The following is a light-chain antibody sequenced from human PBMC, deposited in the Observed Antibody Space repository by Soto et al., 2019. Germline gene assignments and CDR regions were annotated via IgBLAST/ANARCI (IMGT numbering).Light chain of an antibody. J-gene: IGLJ1*01. CDR1: SSDVGGYNY. CDR2: EVS. CDR3: SSYAGSNNLYV. V-gene: IGLV2-8*01. Sequence: QSVLTQPPSASGSPGQSVTISCTGTSSDVGGYNYVSWYQQHPGKAPKLMIYEVSKRPSGVPVRFSGSKSGNTASLTVSGLQAEDEADYYCSSYAGSNNLYVFGTGTKVTVL.